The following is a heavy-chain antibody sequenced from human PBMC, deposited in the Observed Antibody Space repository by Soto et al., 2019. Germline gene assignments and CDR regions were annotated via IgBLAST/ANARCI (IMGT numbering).Heavy chain of an antibody. D-gene: IGHD6-19*01. CDR2: IYYSGST. V-gene: IGHV4-31*03. J-gene: IGHJ3*02. Sequence: SETLSLTCTVSGGSISSGGYYWSWIRQHPGKGLEWIGYIYYSGSTYYNPSLKSRVTISVDTSKNQFSLKLSSVTAADTAVYYCARSGGYKHCLVLDDAFDIWGQGTMVTVSS. CDR3: ARSGGYKHCLVLDDAFDI. CDR1: GGSISSGGYY.